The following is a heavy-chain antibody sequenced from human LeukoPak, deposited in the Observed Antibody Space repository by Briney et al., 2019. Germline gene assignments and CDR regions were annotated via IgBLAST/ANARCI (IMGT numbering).Heavy chain of an antibody. J-gene: IGHJ4*02. CDR3: ARDSESYSSSWSAPFDY. D-gene: IGHD6-13*01. Sequence: SETLSLTCAVYGGSFSGYYWSLIRQPPGKGLEWIGEINHSGSTNYNPSLKSRVTISVDTSKNQFSLKLSSVTAADTAVYYCARDSESYSSSWSAPFDYWGQGTLVTVSS. CDR1: GGSFSGYY. CDR2: INHSGST. V-gene: IGHV4-34*01.